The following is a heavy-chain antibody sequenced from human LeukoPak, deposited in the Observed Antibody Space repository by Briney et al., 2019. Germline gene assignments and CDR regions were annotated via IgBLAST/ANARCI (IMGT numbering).Heavy chain of an antibody. CDR3: AKGIGSYYDY. CDR1: GFTFSSNG. Sequence: GGSLRLSCVASGFTFSSNGMHWVRQAPGKGLEWVTFIQYDGSKKYYADSVKGRFTISRDNSKNTLYLEMNSLRAEDTAVYYCAKGIGSYYDYWGQGILVTVSS. D-gene: IGHD3-10*01. J-gene: IGHJ4*02. V-gene: IGHV3-30*02. CDR2: IQYDGSKK.